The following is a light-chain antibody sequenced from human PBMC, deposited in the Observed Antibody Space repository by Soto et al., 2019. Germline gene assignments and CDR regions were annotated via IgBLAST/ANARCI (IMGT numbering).Light chain of an antibody. CDR3: QQLRSYG. CDR1: QGISNF. V-gene: IGKV1-9*01. CDR2: AAS. Sequence: DIQLTQSPSFLSASVGDRVTITCRASQGISNFLAWYQQKPGKAPKLLIYAASTLQSGVPSRFSGSGSGTEFTLTISSLQPQDFATYYCQQLRSYGFGPGTKVDIK. J-gene: IGKJ3*01.